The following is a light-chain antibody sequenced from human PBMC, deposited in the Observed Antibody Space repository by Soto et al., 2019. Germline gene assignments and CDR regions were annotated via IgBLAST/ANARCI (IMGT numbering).Light chain of an antibody. J-gene: IGKJ5*01. CDR2: GAS. Sequence: IVLTQSPGTLSLFPGERATLSCRASQSLITRYLAWYQQKPGQAPRLLIYGASSRATGIPDRFSGSGSGTDFTLTIRSLEPEDFAGYSCQQYCTSPTFGQGTRLEIK. CDR3: QQYCTSPT. V-gene: IGKV3-20*01. CDR1: QSLITRY.